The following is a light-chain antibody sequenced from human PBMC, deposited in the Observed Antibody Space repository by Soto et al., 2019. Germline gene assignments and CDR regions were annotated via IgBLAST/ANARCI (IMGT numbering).Light chain of an antibody. CDR3: SSYTSSSTLV. CDR1: ISDVGGYNY. Sequence: QSLLTLAASVSGSPGQSITISCTGTISDVGGYNYVSWYQQHPGKAPKLMIYEVSNRPSGVSNRFSGSKSGNTASLTISGLQAEDEADYYCSSYTSSSTLVFGTGTKVTVL. V-gene: IGLV2-14*01. J-gene: IGLJ1*01. CDR2: EVS.